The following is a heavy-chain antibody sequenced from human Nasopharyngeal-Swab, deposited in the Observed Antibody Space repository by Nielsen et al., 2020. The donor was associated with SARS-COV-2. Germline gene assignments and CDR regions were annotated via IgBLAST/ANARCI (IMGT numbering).Heavy chain of an antibody. CDR3: ARVGIMSGNLRGWFDP. J-gene: IGHJ5*02. Sequence: ASVKVSCKASGYTFTSYAMHWVRQAPGQRLEWMGWINAGNGNTKYSQKFQGRVTITRDTSASTAYMELSSLRSEDTAVYYCARVGIMSGNLRGWFDPWGQGTLVTVSS. CDR1: GYTFTSYA. CDR2: INAGNGNT. V-gene: IGHV1-3*01. D-gene: IGHD1-26*01.